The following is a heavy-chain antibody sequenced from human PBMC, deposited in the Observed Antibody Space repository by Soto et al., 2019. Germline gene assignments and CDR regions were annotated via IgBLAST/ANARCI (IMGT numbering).Heavy chain of an antibody. J-gene: IGHJ4*02. CDR1: GFTFDDYA. D-gene: IGHD6-13*01. V-gene: IGHV3-9*01. CDR3: AKDSSYSSSWNYFDF. CDR2: ISWNSGGI. Sequence: EVQLVESGGGLVQPGRSLRLSCAASGFTFDDYAMHWVRQAPGRGLEWVSGISWNSGGIDYADSVKGRFTISRDNAKNSLYLQMNSLRVEDTALYYCAKDSSYSSSWNYFDFWVQGTLVTVSS.